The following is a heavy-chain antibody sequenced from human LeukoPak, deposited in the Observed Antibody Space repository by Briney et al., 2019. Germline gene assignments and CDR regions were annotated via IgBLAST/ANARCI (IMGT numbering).Heavy chain of an antibody. CDR2: ISASGGGI. V-gene: IGHV3-23*01. D-gene: IGHD6-19*01. CDR3: AKADAYSSGRRYFQH. Sequence: PGGPLTLSCAASGFTFSNSAMSWVRQAPGRGLEGVSTISASGGGIHYADSVKGRCPVSSDNAKITLFPPKTRLRAEDTAVYYCAKADAYSSGRRYFQHWGQGTLVTVSS. J-gene: IGHJ1*01. CDR1: GFTFSNSA.